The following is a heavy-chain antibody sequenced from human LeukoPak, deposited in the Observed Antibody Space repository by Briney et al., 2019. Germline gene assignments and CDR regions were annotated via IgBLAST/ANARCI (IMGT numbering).Heavy chain of an antibody. V-gene: IGHV4-61*02. J-gene: IGHJ4*02. CDR3: ATLWFGELFPVDY. CDR1: GSSISSGVYY. CDR2: IYTSGST. D-gene: IGHD3-10*01. Sequence: SETLSLTCTVSGSSISSGVYYWSWIRQPAGKGLEWIGRIYTSGSTNYNPSLKSRVTMSVDTSKNQFSLKLSSVTAADTAVYYCATLWFGELFPVDYWGQGTLVTVSS.